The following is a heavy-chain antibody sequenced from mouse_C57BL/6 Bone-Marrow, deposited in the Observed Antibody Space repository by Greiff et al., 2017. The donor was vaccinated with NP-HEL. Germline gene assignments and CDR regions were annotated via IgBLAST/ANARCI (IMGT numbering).Heavy chain of an antibody. J-gene: IGHJ3*01. Sequence: EVQLQQSGPVLVKPGASVKMSCKASGYTFTDYYMNWVKQSPGKSLEWIGVINPYNGGTSYNQKFKGKATLTVDKSSSTAYMELNSLTSEDSAVYYCARVEDYDWFAYWGQGTLVTVSA. V-gene: IGHV1-19*01. D-gene: IGHD2-4*01. CDR1: GYTFTDYY. CDR2: INPYNGGT. CDR3: ARVEDYDWFAY.